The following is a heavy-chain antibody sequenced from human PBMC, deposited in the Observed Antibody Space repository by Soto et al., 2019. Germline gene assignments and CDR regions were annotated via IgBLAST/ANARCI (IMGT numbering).Heavy chain of an antibody. CDR1: GYIFTKYG. CDR2: INVYNGDR. Sequence: QVQVVQSGPELKKPGASVKVSCKAQGYIFTKYGIGWVRQAPGHGREWMGLINVYNGDRKVAQKFQDRVSMTTDTATDTADMELKSLRSGDTAVYYCARLQLGGDRMLNWFDPWGQGTLGTVSS. J-gene: IGHJ5*02. V-gene: IGHV1-18*01. CDR3: ARLQLGGDRMLNWFDP. D-gene: IGHD2-21*02.